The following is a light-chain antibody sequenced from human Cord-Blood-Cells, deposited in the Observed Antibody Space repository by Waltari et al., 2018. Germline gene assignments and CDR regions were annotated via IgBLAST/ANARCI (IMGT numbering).Light chain of an antibody. J-gene: IGLJ2*01. V-gene: IGLV1-51*02. CDR2: ENN. CDR3: GTWDSSLSAGV. Sequence: QSVLTQPPSVSAATGQKVTISCSGSSSNIGNNDVSWYQQLPGTAPKLLIYENNKRPSGIPDRFSGSKSGTSATLGITGLQTGDEADYYCGTWDSSLSAGVFGGGTKLTVL. CDR1: SSNIGNND.